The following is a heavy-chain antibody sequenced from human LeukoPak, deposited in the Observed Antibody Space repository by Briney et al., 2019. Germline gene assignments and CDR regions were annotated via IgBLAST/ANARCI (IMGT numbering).Heavy chain of an antibody. CDR3: ARGRYYYDSSGYYLFDY. V-gene: IGHV4-4*07. CDR2: IYTSGST. CDR1: GGSISSYY. Sequence: SSETLSLTCTVSGGSISSYYWSWIRQPAGKGLEWIGRIYTSGSTNYNPSLKSRVTMSVDTSKNQFSLKLSSVTAADTAVYYCARGRYYYDSSGYYLFDYWGQGTLVTVSS. D-gene: IGHD3-22*01. J-gene: IGHJ4*02.